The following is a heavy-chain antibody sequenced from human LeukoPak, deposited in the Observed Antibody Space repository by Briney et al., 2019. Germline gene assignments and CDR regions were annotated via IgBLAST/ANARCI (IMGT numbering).Heavy chain of an antibody. CDR3: ARDDGSGSYLGH. CDR2: TSSSSSTT. V-gene: IGHV3-48*02. CDR1: GFSFSDYA. J-gene: IGHJ4*02. Sequence: PGGSLRLSCAASGFSFSDYAMNWVRQAPGKGLQWVSYTSSSSSTTYYADSVKGRFTISRDNAKKSLYVQLNSLRDDDTAVYYCARDDGSGSYLGHWGQGTLVTVSS. D-gene: IGHD3-10*01.